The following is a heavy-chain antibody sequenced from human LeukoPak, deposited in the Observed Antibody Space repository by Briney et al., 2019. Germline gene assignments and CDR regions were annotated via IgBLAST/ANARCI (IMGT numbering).Heavy chain of an antibody. V-gene: IGHV3-23*01. D-gene: IGHD3-9*01. CDR2: VSGTGDET. Sequence: GGSLRLSCAASGFSFSAYAMNWVRQAPGKGLEWVSAVSGTGDETYYADSVKGRFTISRDNSKNTLYLQMSSLRAEDTALYYCAKGMSVDILIALEYWGQGILVTVSS. CDR1: GFSFSAYA. J-gene: IGHJ4*02. CDR3: AKGMSVDILIALEY.